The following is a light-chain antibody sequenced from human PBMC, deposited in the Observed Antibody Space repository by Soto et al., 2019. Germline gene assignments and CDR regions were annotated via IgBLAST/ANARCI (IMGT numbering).Light chain of an antibody. J-gene: IGKJ1*01. CDR1: QSVSSY. Sequence: PGERATLSCRASQSVSSYLAWYQQKPGQAPRLLIYDASNRATGIPARFSGSGSGTDFTLTISSLEPEDFAVYYCQQRSNWWTFGQGTKVDIK. V-gene: IGKV3-11*01. CDR2: DAS. CDR3: QQRSNWWT.